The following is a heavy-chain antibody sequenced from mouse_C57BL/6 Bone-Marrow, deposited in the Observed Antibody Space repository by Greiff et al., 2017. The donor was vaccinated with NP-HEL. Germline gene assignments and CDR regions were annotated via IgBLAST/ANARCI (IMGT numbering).Heavy chain of an antibody. D-gene: IGHD3-2*02. V-gene: IGHV1-81*01. CDR1: GYTFTSYG. Sequence: QVQLKESGAELARPGASVKLSCKASGYTFTSYGISWVKQRTGQGLEWIGVIYPRSGNTYYNEKFKGKATLTADKSSSTAYMELRSLTSEDSAVYYCGGGSSGTDYWGQGTTLTVSS. CDR3: GGGSSGTDY. J-gene: IGHJ2*01. CDR2: IYPRSGNT.